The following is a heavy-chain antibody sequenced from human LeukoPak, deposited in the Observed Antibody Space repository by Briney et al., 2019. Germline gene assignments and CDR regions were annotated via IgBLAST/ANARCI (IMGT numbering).Heavy chain of an antibody. Sequence: ASVTVSCKASGYTFTSYYMHWVRQAPGQGLEWMGLINPSGGSTSYAQKFQGRVTMTRDTSTSTVYMELSSLRSEDTAVYYCARDSTYYDFWSGYEPTNWFDPWGQGTLVTVSS. V-gene: IGHV1-46*01. CDR2: INPSGGST. D-gene: IGHD3-3*01. CDR3: ARDSTYYDFWSGYEPTNWFDP. J-gene: IGHJ5*02. CDR1: GYTFTSYY.